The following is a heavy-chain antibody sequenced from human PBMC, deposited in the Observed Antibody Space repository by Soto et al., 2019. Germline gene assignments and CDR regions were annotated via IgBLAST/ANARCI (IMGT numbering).Heavy chain of an antibody. CDR1: GGSISSSSSY. J-gene: IGHJ6*03. CDR2: MSYSGST. D-gene: IGHD1-20*01. Sequence: PSETLSLTCTVSGGSISSSSSYWGWIRQPPGKGLEWIGSMSYSGSTYHNPSLKSRVTLSVDTTQNQFSLKLTSVTAADTAVYSCASGVEASYNFYYYMDVWGKGTTVTVSS. CDR3: ASGVEASYNFYYYMDV. V-gene: IGHV4-39*01.